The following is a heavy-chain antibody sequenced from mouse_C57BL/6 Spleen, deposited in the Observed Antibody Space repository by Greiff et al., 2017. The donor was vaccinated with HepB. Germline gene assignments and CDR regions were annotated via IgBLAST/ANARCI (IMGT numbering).Heavy chain of an antibody. V-gene: IGHV1-82*01. J-gene: IGHJ1*03. CDR3: ARKGEYFDV. Sequence: VQLQQSGPELVKPGASVKISCKASGYAFSSSWMNWVKQRPGKGLEWIGRIYPGDGDTNYNGKFKGKATLTADKSSSTAYMQLSSLTSEDSAVYFCARKGEYFDVWGTGTTVTVSS. CDR2: IYPGDGDT. CDR1: GYAFSSSW.